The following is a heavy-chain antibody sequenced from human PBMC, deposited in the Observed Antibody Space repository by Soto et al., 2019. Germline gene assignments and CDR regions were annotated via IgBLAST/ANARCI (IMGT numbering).Heavy chain of an antibody. CDR1: GSTFTNYA. CDR2: ITNSGDNT. Sequence: GGSLRLSCAASGSTFTNYAMSWVRQAPGKGLEWVSSITNSGDNTYCADSVKGRFSISRDNSRNTLHLQMNSLRAEDTAVYYCAKAGPNSHGRNYFDYWGQGTLVTVSS. CDR3: AKAGPNSHGRNYFDY. V-gene: IGHV3-23*01. D-gene: IGHD1-26*01. J-gene: IGHJ4*02.